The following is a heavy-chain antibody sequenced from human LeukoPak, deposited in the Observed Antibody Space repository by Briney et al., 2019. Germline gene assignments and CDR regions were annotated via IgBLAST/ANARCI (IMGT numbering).Heavy chain of an antibody. CDR2: IYTSGST. D-gene: IGHD6-19*01. CDR1: GGSISTYY. CDR3: AREGGSGWYGPPPSY. J-gene: IGHJ4*02. V-gene: IGHV4-4*07. Sequence: SETLSLTCTVSGGSISTYYWSWIRQPPGKGLEWIGRIYTSGSTNYNPSLKSRVTISVDTSKKQFSLRLTSVTAADTAVYYCAREGGSGWYGPPPSYWAKETLVTVPS.